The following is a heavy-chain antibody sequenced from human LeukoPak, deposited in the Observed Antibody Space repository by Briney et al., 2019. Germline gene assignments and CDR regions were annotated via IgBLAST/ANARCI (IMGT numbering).Heavy chain of an antibody. Sequence: ASVKVSCKASGYTFSAHYMHWVRQAPGQGLEWMGGIIPIFGTANYAQKFQGRVTITADESTSTAYMELSSLRSEDTAVYYCARGAPGYYYGMDVWGQGTTVTVSS. J-gene: IGHJ6*02. CDR2: IIPIFGTA. CDR1: GYTFSAHY. CDR3: ARGAPGYYYGMDV. V-gene: IGHV1-69*13.